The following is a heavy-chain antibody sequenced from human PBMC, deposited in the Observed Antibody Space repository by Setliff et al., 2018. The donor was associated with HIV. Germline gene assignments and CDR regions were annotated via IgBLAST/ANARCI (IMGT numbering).Heavy chain of an antibody. D-gene: IGHD2-21*02. CDR1: VYSISSGYF. V-gene: IGHV4-38-2*01. J-gene: IGHJ4*02. Sequence: SETLSLTCVVSVYSISSGYFWGWIRQPPGEGLEWIGNMHHSGSTYYNPSLKSRVTMSVDTSKNQFSLKLTSVTAADTAVYYCARQADCGGDCVLGYWGQGTLVTVSS. CDR2: MHHSGST. CDR3: ARQADCGGDCVLGY.